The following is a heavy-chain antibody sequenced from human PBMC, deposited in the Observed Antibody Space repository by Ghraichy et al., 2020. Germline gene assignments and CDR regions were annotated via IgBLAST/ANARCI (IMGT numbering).Heavy chain of an antibody. D-gene: IGHD5-24*01. J-gene: IGHJ4*02. Sequence: GGSLRLSCVGSGFTFSDAWMTWVRQAPGQGLEWVGHIKSRTSGGTTDYAAPVKGRFTISRDDSKDTVYLQMNSLKTEDAAIYDCATEFYNNGYNFWGQGTLVTVSS. CDR2: IKSRTSGGTT. CDR3: ATEFYNNGYNF. V-gene: IGHV3-15*01. CDR1: GFTFSDAW.